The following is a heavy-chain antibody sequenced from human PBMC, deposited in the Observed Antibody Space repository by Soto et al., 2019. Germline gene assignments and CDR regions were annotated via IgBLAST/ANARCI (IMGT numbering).Heavy chain of an antibody. CDR2: IYSGGST. Sequence: SETLSLTCTVSGGFVNSDTHSWSWIRQTPGKRLEWIGLIYSGGSTKNPSLRSRVTMSVDTSKNQFSLKLRSVIVADTAVYHCARFVRSCSATTCSTRADVWGQGITVTVSS. D-gene: IGHD2-2*01. CDR3: ARFVRSCSATTCSTRADV. J-gene: IGHJ6*02. V-gene: IGHV4-61*01. CDR1: GGFVNSDTHS.